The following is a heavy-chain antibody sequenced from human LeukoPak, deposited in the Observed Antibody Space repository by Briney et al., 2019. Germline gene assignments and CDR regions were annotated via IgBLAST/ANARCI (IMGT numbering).Heavy chain of an antibody. V-gene: IGHV4-61*08. J-gene: IGHJ4*02. Sequence: PSETLSLTCAVSGGSISSGGYSWSWIRQPPGKGLEWIGYIYYSGSTNYNPSLKSRVIISVDTSEKQFSLKLSSVTAADTAMYYCARGYYDILSGYEYFDYWGQGTLVTVSS. CDR1: GGSISSGGYS. CDR3: ARGYYDILSGYEYFDY. CDR2: IYYSGST. D-gene: IGHD3-9*01.